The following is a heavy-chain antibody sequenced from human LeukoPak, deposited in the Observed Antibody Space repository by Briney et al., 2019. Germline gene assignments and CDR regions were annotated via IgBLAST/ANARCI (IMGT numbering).Heavy chain of an antibody. CDR1: GYTFTGYY. D-gene: IGHD3-10*01. CDR3: ARGGYYYGSGSYSDY. CDR2: INPNSGGT. V-gene: IGHV1-2*04. Sequence: GASVKVSCKASGYTFTGYYMHWVRQAPGQGLEWMGWINPNSGGTNYAQKFQGWVTMTRDTSISTAYMELSRLRSDDTAVYYRARGGYYYGSGSYSDYWGQGTLVTVSS. J-gene: IGHJ4*02.